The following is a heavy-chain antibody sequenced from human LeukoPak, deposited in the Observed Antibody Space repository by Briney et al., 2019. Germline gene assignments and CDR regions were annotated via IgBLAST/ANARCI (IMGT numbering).Heavy chain of an antibody. CDR3: ARDEMATFDYYYMDV. CDR2: INPNSGGT. CDR1: GYTFTAYY. Sequence: GASVKVSCKASGYTFTAYYIHWVRQAPGQGLEWMGWINPNSGGTNYAHKFQGRVTMTRDTSISTAYMELSGLRYDDTGVYYCARDEMATFDYYYMDVWGKGTTVTVS. V-gene: IGHV1-2*02. D-gene: IGHD5-24*01. J-gene: IGHJ6*03.